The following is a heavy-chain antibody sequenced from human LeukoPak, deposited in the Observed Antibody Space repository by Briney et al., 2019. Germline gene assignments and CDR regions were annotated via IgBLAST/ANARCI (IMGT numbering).Heavy chain of an antibody. CDR2: INYSGST. V-gene: IGHV4-39*01. Sequence: PSETLSLTCTVSGGSISSSSYYWGWIRQPPGKGLEWNESINYSGSTYYNPSLKSRVTISVDTSKNQFSLKLSSVTAADTAVYYCARQPYSSSVLYFDYWGQGTLVTVSS. CDR1: GGSISSSSYY. J-gene: IGHJ4*02. CDR3: ARQPYSSSVLYFDY. D-gene: IGHD6-19*01.